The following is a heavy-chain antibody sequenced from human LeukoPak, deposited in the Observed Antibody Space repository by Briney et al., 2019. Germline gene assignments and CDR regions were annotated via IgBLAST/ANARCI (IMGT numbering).Heavy chain of an antibody. CDR1: GFTFSSYW. V-gene: IGHV3-7*01. D-gene: IGHD4-17*01. CDR3: ARDPAAYGDYDGNKYYFYYYMDV. CDR2: IKQDGSEK. Sequence: GGSLRLSCAASGFTFSSYWMSWVRQAPGKGLEWVANIKQDGSEKYYVDSVKGRFTISRDNAKNSLSLQMNSLRAEDTAVYYCARDPAAYGDYDGNKYYFYYYMDVWGEGTTVTVSS. J-gene: IGHJ6*03.